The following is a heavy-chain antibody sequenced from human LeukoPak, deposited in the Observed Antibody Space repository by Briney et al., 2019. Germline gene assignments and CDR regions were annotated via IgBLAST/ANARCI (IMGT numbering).Heavy chain of an antibody. D-gene: IGHD4-11*01. J-gene: IGHJ4*02. V-gene: IGHV3-33*06. Sequence: PGGSLRLSCAASGFTFSSYGMHWVRQAPGKGLEWVAVIWYDGSNKYYADSVKGRFTISRDNSKNTLYLQMNSLRAEDTAAYYCAKDSGLTVTTVGIDYWGQGTLVTVSS. CDR2: IWYDGSNK. CDR1: GFTFSSYG. CDR3: AKDSGLTVTTVGIDY.